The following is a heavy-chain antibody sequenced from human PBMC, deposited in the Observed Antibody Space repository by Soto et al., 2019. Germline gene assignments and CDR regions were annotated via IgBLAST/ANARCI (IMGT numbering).Heavy chain of an antibody. CDR3: ARTNYGDYATGY. V-gene: IGHV1-18*01. CDR1: GCTFTSYG. J-gene: IGHJ4*02. D-gene: IGHD4-17*01. Sequence: ASVKVSCKASGCTFTSYGISWVRQAPGQGLEWMGWISAYNGNTNYAQKLQGRVTMTTDTSTSTAYMELRSLRSDDTAVYYCARTNYGDYATGYWGQGTLVTVSS. CDR2: ISAYNGNT.